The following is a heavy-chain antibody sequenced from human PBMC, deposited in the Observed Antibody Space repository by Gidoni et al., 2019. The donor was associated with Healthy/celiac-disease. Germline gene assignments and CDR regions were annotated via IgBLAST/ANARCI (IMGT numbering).Heavy chain of an antibody. V-gene: IGHV1-69*01. CDR2: IIPIFGTA. CDR3: ARSRSGSYHDFDY. D-gene: IGHD1-26*01. CDR1: GGPFSSYA. Sequence: QVQLVQSGAEVKKPGSSVKVSCKASGGPFSSYAISWVRQAPGQGLEWMGGIIPIFGTANDAQKFQGRVTITADESTSTAYMELSSLRSEDTAVYYCARSRSGSYHDFDYWGQGTLVTVSS. J-gene: IGHJ4*02.